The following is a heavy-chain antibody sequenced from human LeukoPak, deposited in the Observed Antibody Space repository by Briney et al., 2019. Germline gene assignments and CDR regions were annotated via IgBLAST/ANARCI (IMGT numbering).Heavy chain of an antibody. J-gene: IGHJ4*02. CDR1: GFTFSSYA. Sequence: PGGSLRLSCAASGFTFSSYAMSWVRQAPGKGLEWVSSIRSSSSYIYYADSVKGRFTISRDNAKNSLYLQMNSLRAEDTAVYYCARVSYDILTGYSYIDYWGQGTLVTVSS. D-gene: IGHD3-9*01. V-gene: IGHV3-21*01. CDR2: IRSSSSYI. CDR3: ARVSYDILTGYSYIDY.